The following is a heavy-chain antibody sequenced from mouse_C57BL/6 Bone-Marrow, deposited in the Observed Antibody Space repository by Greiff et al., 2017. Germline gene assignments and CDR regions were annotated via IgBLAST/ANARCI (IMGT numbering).Heavy chain of an antibody. J-gene: IGHJ4*01. V-gene: IGHV1-78*01. Sequence: VQLQESDAELVKPGASVKISCKVSGYTFTDHTIHWMKQRPEQGLEWIGYIYPRDGSTKYNEKFKGQATLTADKSSSTAYMQLNSLTSEDSAVYFCARRGGNYVGAMDYWGQGTSVTVSS. CDR1: GYTFTDHT. D-gene: IGHD2-1*01. CDR2: IYPRDGST. CDR3: ARRGGNYVGAMDY.